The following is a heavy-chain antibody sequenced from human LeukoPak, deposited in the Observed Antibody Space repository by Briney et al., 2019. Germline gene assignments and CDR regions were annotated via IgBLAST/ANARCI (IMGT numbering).Heavy chain of an antibody. J-gene: IGHJ4*02. CDR1: GFAFSTYS. V-gene: IGHV3-21*01. Sequence: GGSLRLSCGAFGFAFSTYSMNWVRQAPGKGLEWVSSISSSSSHISYADSVKGRFAISRDNAENSLYLQMNSLRADDTAVYYCARDTRAVAAAGTFSDHWGPGALVTVSS. CDR3: ARDTRAVAAAGTFSDH. CDR2: ISSSSSHI. D-gene: IGHD6-19*01.